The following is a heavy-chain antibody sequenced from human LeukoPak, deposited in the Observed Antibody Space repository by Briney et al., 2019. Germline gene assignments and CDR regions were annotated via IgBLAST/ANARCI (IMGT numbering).Heavy chain of an antibody. D-gene: IGHD3-10*01. CDR1: GFTFSSYA. J-gene: IGHJ6*04. V-gene: IGHV3-23*01. Sequence: HPGGSLRLSCAASGFTFSSYAMSWVRQAPGKGLEWVSTITSSGGSTYYADSVKGRFTISRDNSKNTLYLQMNSLRAEDTAVYYCAGEITMVRGKSSAYYYGMDVWGKGTTVTVSS. CDR3: AGEITMVRGKSSAYYYGMDV. CDR2: ITSSGGST.